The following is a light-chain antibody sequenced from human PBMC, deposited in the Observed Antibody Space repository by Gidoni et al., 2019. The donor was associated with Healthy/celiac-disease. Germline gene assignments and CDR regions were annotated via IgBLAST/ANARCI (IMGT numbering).Light chain of an antibody. CDR2: DAS. CDR1: QSVSSY. V-gene: IGKV3-11*01. CDR3: QQRSNWPT. Sequence: EIVLTQSPATLSLSPGERATLSCRASQSVSSYLAWYQQKPCQAPRLLIYDASNRATGIPARFSGSGAGTDFTLTISSLDPEDFAVYYCQQRSNWPTFGGGTKVEIK. J-gene: IGKJ4*01.